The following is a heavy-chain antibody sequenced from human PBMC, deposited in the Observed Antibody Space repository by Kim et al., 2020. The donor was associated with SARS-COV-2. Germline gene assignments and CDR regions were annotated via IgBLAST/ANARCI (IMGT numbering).Heavy chain of an antibody. Sequence: SETLSLTCTVSGGSISSSTYYWGWIRQPPGKGLEWIGSSYYSGNTYYNPSLKSRVTISLDTSKNQFSLNLSSVTAADTAVYYCTRTSHDVFDIWGQGTMV. CDR3: TRTSHDVFDI. CDR2: SYYSGNT. CDR1: GGSISSSTYY. D-gene: IGHD6-6*01. V-gene: IGHV4-39*07. J-gene: IGHJ3*02.